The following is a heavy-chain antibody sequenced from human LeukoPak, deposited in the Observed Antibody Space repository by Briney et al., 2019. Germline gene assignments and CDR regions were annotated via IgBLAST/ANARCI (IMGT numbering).Heavy chain of an antibody. D-gene: IGHD2-21*02. V-gene: IGHV1-69*13. CDR2: IIPIFGTA. CDR3: ARDSLSATAGAFDI. CDR1: GYTFTSYG. Sequence: SVKVSCKASGYTFTSYGISWVRQAPGQGLEWMGGIIPIFGTANYAQKFQGRVTITADESTFTAYMELSSLRSEDTAVYYCARDSLSATAGAFDIWGQGTMVTVSS. J-gene: IGHJ3*02.